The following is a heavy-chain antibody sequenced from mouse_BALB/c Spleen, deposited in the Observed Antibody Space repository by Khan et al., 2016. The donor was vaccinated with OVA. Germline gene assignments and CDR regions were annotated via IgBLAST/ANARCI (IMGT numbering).Heavy chain of an antibody. CDR1: GYTFTNYW. V-gene: IGHV1-69*02. Sequence: QVRLQQSGAELVRPGASVKLSCKASGYTFTNYWINWVKQRPGQGHEWLGNIYPFDSYTNYNQNFQDKAALTVDKSSSTAYMQLSSPTTEDSAVFYCARGVSYVDYWGQGTTLTVSS. CDR3: ARGVSYVDY. J-gene: IGHJ2*01. CDR2: IYPFDSYT.